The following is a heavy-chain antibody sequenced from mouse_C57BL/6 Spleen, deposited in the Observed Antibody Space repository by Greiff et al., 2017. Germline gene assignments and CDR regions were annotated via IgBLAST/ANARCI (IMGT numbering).Heavy chain of an antibody. D-gene: IGHD6-5*01. CDR2: IYPGDGDT. CDR1: GHAFSSSW. CDR3: ARWAYKDYAMDY. V-gene: IGHV1-82*01. J-gene: IGHJ4*01. Sequence: VQLQQSGPELVKPGASVKISCKASGHAFSSSWMNWVKQRPGKGLEWIGRIYPGDGDTNYNGKFKGKATLTADKSSSTAYMQLSSLTSEDSAVYFCARWAYKDYAMDYWGQGTSVTVSS.